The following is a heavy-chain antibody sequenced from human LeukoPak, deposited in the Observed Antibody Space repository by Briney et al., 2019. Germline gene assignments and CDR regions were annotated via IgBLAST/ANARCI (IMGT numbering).Heavy chain of an antibody. CDR1: GYTLTGYY. CDR2: ISPNSGGT. D-gene: IGHD1-26*01. Sequence: ASVKVSCKASGYTLTGYYIHWVRQAPGQGLEWMGWISPNSGGTNYAQKFQGRVTMTRDTSISTAYMELSRLRSDDTAVYYCARVKRTTLGEPFDYWGQGTLVTVSS. V-gene: IGHV1-2*02. CDR3: ARVKRTTLGEPFDY. J-gene: IGHJ4*02.